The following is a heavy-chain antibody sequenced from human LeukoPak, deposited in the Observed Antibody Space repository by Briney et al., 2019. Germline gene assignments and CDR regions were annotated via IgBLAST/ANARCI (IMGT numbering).Heavy chain of an antibody. Sequence: GGSLRLSCAASGFTFSSYAMSWVRQAPGKGLEWVSAISGSGGSTYYADSVKGRFTISRDNSKNTLYLQMNSLRAENTAVYYCAKLDYYDSSGSDYWGQGTLVTVSS. CDR3: AKLDYYDSSGSDY. V-gene: IGHV3-23*01. CDR1: GFTFSSYA. J-gene: IGHJ4*02. D-gene: IGHD3-22*01. CDR2: ISGSGGST.